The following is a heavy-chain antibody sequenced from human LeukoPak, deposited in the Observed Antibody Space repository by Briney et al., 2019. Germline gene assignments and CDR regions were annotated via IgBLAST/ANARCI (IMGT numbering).Heavy chain of an antibody. CDR2: INPNSGGT. J-gene: IGHJ4*02. CDR3: ARSHPKAVARIDY. D-gene: IGHD6-19*01. V-gene: IGHV1-2*02. CDR1: GYTFTSYD. Sequence: GASEKVTCKASGYTFTSYDINWVRQAPGQGLEWMGWINPNSGGTDYAQKFQGRVTMTRDTSISTAYMELSRLRSDDTAVYYCARSHPKAVARIDYWGQGTLVAVSS.